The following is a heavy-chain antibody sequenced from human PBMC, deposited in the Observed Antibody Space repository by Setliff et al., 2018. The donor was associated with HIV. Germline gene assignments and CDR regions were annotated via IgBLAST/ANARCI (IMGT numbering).Heavy chain of an antibody. J-gene: IGHJ4*02. V-gene: IGHV3-20*04. CDR1: RFTFDDFG. Sequence: LRLSCAASRFTFDDFGMTWVRQRPGKGLEWVSGINWNGAITDYADSVKGRFTISRDNAKNSLHLQMNSLRAEDAAFYYCAREAYDVLTPHAHIDYWGQGVLVTVSS. CDR3: AREAYDVLTPHAHIDY. D-gene: IGHD3-9*01. CDR2: INWNGAIT.